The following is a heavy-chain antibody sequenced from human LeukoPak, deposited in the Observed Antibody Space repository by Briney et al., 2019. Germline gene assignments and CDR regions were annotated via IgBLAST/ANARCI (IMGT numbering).Heavy chain of an antibody. J-gene: IGHJ4*02. CDR3: AREDHSNYNY. D-gene: IGHD4-11*01. CDR1: GFTFSSYW. CDR2: IKQDGGEK. Sequence: GGSLRLSCVASGFTFSSYWMSWVRQAPGKGLEWVANIKQDGGEKFYVDSVKGRFTISRDNAKNSPYLQMNSLRAEDTAVYYCAREDHSNYNYWGQGTLVTVSS. V-gene: IGHV3-7*01.